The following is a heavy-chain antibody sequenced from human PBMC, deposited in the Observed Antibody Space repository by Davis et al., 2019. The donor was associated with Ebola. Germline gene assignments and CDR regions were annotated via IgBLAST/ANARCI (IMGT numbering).Heavy chain of an antibody. Sequence: SETLSLTCAVSGGSISSSNWWSWVRQPPGKGLEWIGYIYYSGSTNYNPSLKSRVTISVDTSKNQFSLKLSSVTAADTAVYYCARGSVGTLEFDYWGQGTLVTVSS. CDR3: ARGSVGTLEFDY. J-gene: IGHJ4*02. V-gene: IGHV4-4*02. CDR1: GGSISSSNW. CDR2: IYYSGST. D-gene: IGHD1-26*01.